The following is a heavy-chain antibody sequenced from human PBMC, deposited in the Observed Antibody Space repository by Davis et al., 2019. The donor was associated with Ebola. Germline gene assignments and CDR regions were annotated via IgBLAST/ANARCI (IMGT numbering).Heavy chain of an antibody. J-gene: IGHJ4*02. V-gene: IGHV1-46*01. CDR3: ARDSRPTYYYDSSGKTQVDY. D-gene: IGHD3-22*01. Sequence: AASVKVSCKASGYTFPSYYMHWVRQAPGQGLEWMGIINPSGGNTNYAQKLQGRVTMTTDTSTSTAYMELRSLRSDDTAVYYCARDSRPTYYYDSSGKTQVDYWGQGTLVTVSS. CDR1: GYTFPSYY. CDR2: INPSGGNT.